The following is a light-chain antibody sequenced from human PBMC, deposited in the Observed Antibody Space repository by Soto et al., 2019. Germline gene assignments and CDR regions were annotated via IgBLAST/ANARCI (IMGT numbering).Light chain of an antibody. CDR1: ISDVGGYNY. J-gene: IGLJ2*01. V-gene: IGLV2-14*01. Sequence: QSALTQPASVSGSPGQSITISCTGTISDVGGYNYVSWYQQHPGKAPKLMIYDVSNRPSGVSNRFSGSQSGNTASLTMSGVQDEDYADYYCRSYARSSTLVFGGGTKLTVL. CDR3: RSYARSSTLV. CDR2: DVS.